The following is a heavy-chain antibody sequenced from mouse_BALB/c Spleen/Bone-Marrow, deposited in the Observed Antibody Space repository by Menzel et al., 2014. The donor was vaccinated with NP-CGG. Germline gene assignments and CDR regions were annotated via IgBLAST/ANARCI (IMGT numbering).Heavy chain of an antibody. J-gene: IGHJ4*01. CDR1: GFTFIGHY. CDR3: ARFPMDY. Sequence: EVQLVESGGGLVQPGGSLRLSCTPSGFTFIGHYMSWVRQPPGKALEWLGFIRNKAYGYTTEYSASVKGRFTISRDNSQSILYLQMNTLRAEDSATYYCARFPMDYWGQGTSVTVSS. V-gene: IGHV7-3*02. CDR2: IRNKAYGYTT.